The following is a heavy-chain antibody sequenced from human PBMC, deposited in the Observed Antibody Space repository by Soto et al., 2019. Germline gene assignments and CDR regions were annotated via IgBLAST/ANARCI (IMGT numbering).Heavy chain of an antibody. Sequence: SEKASCRSSVYTPTGCQMRTVRQAPGQGLEWRGWTNPNSGGTNYAQKFQGRFTMTRDTSISTAYMELSRLRSDDTAVYYCARDQGRGITRGRGARPNYYEDYVMDCWGQGTTVIVSS. CDR3: ARDQGRGITRGRGARPNYYEDYVMDC. CDR2: TNPNSGGT. J-gene: IGHJ6*02. V-gene: IGHV1-2*02. D-gene: IGHD3-10*01. CDR1: VYTPTGCQ.